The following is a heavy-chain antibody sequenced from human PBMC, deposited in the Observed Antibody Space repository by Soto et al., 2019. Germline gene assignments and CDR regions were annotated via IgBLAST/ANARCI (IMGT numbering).Heavy chain of an antibody. V-gene: IGHV4-59*01. CDR1: GGSISSYY. CDR2: IYYSGST. CDR3: ARAEYLLGIAAVGTWTYYYYGMDV. J-gene: IGHJ6*02. Sequence: SETLSLTCTVSGGSISSYYWSWIRQPPGKGLEWIGYIYYSGSTNYNPSLKSRVTISVDTSKNQFSLKLSSVTAADTAVYYCARAEYLLGIAAVGTWTYYYYGMDVWGQGNTVTVSS. D-gene: IGHD6-13*01.